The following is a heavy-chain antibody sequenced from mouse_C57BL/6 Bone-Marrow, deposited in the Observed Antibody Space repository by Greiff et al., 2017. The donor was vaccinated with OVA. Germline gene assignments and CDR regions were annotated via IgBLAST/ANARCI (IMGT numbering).Heavy chain of an antibody. CDR2: INYDGSST. Sequence: EVQLVESEGGLVQPGSSMKLSCTASGFTFSDYYMAWVRQVPEKGLEWVANINYDGSSTYYLDSLKSRFIISRDNAKNILYLQMSSLKSEDTATYYCARESSWWYFDVWGTGTTVTVSS. CDR1: GFTFSDYY. CDR3: ARESSWWYFDV. V-gene: IGHV5-16*01. J-gene: IGHJ1*03. D-gene: IGHD1-1*01.